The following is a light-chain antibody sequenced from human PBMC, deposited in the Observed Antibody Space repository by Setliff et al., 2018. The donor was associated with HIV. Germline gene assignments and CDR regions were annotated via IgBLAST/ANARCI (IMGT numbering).Light chain of an antibody. J-gene: IGLJ1*01. CDR1: SSDIGGYNY. Sequence: QSALTQPPSASGSPGQSVTISCTGTSSDIGGYNYVSWYQHHPGKAPKLIIYDVSKRPSGVPDHFSGSRSGNTASLTISGLQAEDEADYYCCSYAGSYTYVFGTGTKVTVL. V-gene: IGLV2-11*01. CDR3: CSYAGSYTYV. CDR2: DVS.